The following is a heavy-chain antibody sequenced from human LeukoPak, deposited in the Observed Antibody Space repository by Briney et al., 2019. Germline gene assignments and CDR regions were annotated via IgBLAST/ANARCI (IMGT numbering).Heavy chain of an antibody. CDR3: AAAEGTYYYDNSDYTFDY. CDR1: AYTFTSYY. V-gene: IGHV1-46*01. J-gene: IGHJ4*02. D-gene: IGHD3-22*01. Sequence: ASVKVSCKASAYTFTSYYMHWVRQAPGQGLEWMGIINPSGGSTSYAEKFQGRVTMTRDTSTSTVYMELSSLRSEDTAVYYCAAAEGTYYYDNSDYTFDYWGQGTLVTVSS. CDR2: INPSGGST.